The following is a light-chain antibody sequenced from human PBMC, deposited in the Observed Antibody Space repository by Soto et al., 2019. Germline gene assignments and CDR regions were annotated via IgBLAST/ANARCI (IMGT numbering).Light chain of an antibody. J-gene: IGKJ4*01. CDR3: QQYSNWPLT. CDR1: QSVSSSY. V-gene: IGKV3-15*01. Sequence: EIVMTHSPVILAVSPWEGATLSRSASQSVSSSYLAWYQQKPGQAPRLLIFGASTRAAGIPARFSGSGSGTEFTLTISSLQSEDFAVYYCQQYSNWPLTFGGGTKVDIK. CDR2: GAS.